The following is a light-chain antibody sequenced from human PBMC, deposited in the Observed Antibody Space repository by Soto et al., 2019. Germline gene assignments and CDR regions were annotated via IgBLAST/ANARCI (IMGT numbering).Light chain of an antibody. CDR1: QDISND. Sequence: AIQLTQSPSSLSASVGDRITITCRASQDISNDLGWFQQKPGKAPKLLIYAASILQTGVPSRFSGSRSGSAFSLTITSLQPEDFATYYCLQDYSSPITFGQGTRLEIK. V-gene: IGKV1-6*02. CDR2: AAS. CDR3: LQDYSSPIT. J-gene: IGKJ5*01.